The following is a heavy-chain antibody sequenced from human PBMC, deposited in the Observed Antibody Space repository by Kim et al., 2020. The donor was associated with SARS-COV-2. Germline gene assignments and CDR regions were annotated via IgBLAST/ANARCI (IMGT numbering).Heavy chain of an antibody. Sequence: SVKVSCKASGGTFSSYAISWVRQAPGQGLEWMGGIIPIFGTANYAQKFQGRVTITADESTSTAYMELSSLRSEDTAVYYCARPPPRIAVAGPPRSVYYYGMDVWGQGTTVTVSS. CDR2: IIPIFGTA. D-gene: IGHD6-19*01. CDR3: ARPPPRIAVAGPPRSVYYYGMDV. V-gene: IGHV1-69*13. J-gene: IGHJ6*02. CDR1: GGTFSSYA.